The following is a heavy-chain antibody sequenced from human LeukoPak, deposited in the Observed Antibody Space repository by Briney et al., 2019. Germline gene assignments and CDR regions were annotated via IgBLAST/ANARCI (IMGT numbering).Heavy chain of an antibody. CDR2: IKEDGSEK. J-gene: IGHJ6*03. Sequence: GGSLRLSCAASGFTFSMYWMTWVRQAPGKGLEWVANIKEDGSEKYYVDSAKGRFTISRDNSRNTLYLQMNSLTAEDTAVFYCAKDGVILAPGVYWYMDVWGRGTTVTVSS. V-gene: IGHV3-7*04. CDR3: AKDGVILAPGVYWYMDV. D-gene: IGHD3-16*02. CDR1: GFTFSMYW.